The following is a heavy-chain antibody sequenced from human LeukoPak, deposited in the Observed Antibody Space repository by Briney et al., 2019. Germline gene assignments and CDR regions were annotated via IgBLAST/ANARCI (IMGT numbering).Heavy chain of an antibody. V-gene: IGHV3-53*01. Sequence: GGSLRLSCAASGLTVSSNHMSWVRQAPGKGLEWVSVIYTGGSTDYADSVKGRFTISRDNSKNTLYLQMNSLRAEDTAVYYCARGARAATGYYYYYMDVWGKGTTVTASS. J-gene: IGHJ6*03. CDR2: IYTGGST. CDR1: GLTVSSNH. CDR3: ARGARAATGYYYYYMDV. D-gene: IGHD2-15*01.